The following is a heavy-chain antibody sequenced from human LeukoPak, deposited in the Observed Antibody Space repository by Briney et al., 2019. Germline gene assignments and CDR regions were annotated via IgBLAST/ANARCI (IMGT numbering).Heavy chain of an antibody. CDR3: AKDRQDVVVTAIRFDS. J-gene: IGHJ4*02. CDR2: ISGSGAKT. CDR1: GFTFSSYA. V-gene: IGHV3-23*01. Sequence: GGSLRLSCTASGFTFSSYAMTWVRQAPGKGLEWVSSISGSGAKTYYADSVKDRITISRDNSKNTLYLQMDSLRAGDTALYYCAKDRQDVVVTAIRFDSWGQGTLVTVSP. D-gene: IGHD2-21*02.